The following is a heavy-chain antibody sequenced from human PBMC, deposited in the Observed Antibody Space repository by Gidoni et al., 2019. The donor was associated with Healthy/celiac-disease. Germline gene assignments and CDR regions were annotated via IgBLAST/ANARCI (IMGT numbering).Heavy chain of an antibody. J-gene: IGHJ6*02. V-gene: IGHV1-8*03. Sequence: QVQLVQSGAEVKKPGASVKVSCKASGYTFTSYDINWVRQATGQGLEWMGWMNPNSGNTGYAQKFQGRVTITRNTSISTAYMELSSLRSEDTAVYYCARGDDFWSGYFPFWAPPAYYYYGMDVWGQGTTVTVSS. CDR3: ARGDDFWSGYFPFWAPPAYYYYGMDV. CDR2: MNPNSGNT. D-gene: IGHD3-3*01. CDR1: GYTFTSYD.